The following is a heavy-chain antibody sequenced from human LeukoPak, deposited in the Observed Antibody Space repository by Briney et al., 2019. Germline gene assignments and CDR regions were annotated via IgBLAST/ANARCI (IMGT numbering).Heavy chain of an antibody. CDR1: GYTFTSYD. CDR2: MNPNSGHT. D-gene: IGHD3-10*01. Sequence: GASVKVFCKASGYTFTSYDINWVRQATGKGCVWMGWMNPNSGHTGYAQNFQGRVTMTRNTPLSTAYRELSSVSCEDTAVYFCARGPRITLIRGGQWYYYMDVWGKGTTVTISS. J-gene: IGHJ6*03. CDR3: ARGPRITLIRGGQWYYYMDV. V-gene: IGHV1-8*01.